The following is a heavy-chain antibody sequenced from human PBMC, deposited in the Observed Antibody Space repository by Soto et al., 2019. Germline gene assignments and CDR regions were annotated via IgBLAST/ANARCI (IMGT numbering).Heavy chain of an antibody. Sequence: GGSLRLSCAASGFTFSSYAMHWVRQAPGKGLEWVAVISYDGISKHYADSVKGRFSISRDDSENTLYVQMNSLTAEDTAVYYCANGRATYGLLTHDYWGQGTLVTVSS. J-gene: IGHJ4*02. CDR2: ISYDGISK. V-gene: IGHV3-30-3*01. CDR1: GFTFSSYA. CDR3: ANGRATYGLLTHDY. D-gene: IGHD3-10*01.